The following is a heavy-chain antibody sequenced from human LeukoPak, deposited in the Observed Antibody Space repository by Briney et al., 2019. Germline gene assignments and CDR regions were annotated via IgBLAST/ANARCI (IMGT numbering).Heavy chain of an antibody. Sequence: PGGSLRLSCAASGFTFSSYSMNWVRQAPGKGLEWVSYISSSSSTIYYADSVKGRFTISRDNAKNSLYLQMNSLRAEDTAVYYCARDWGQRGVGATLANWGQGTLVIVSS. CDR1: GFTFSSYS. CDR3: ARDWGQRGVGATLAN. J-gene: IGHJ4*02. CDR2: ISSSSSTI. D-gene: IGHD1-26*01. V-gene: IGHV3-48*01.